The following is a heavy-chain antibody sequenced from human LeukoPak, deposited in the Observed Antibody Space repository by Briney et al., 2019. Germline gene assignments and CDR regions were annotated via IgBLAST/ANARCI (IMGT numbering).Heavy chain of an antibody. D-gene: IGHD6-19*01. J-gene: IGHJ6*02. CDR3: AKVAVAGTSPGYYYYYGMDV. Sequence: PGGSLRLSCAASGFTFSSYAMSWVRQAPGKGLEWVSAISGSGGSTYYAGSVKGRFTISRDNSKNTLYLQMNSLRAEDTAVYYCAKVAVAGTSPGYYYYYGMDVWGQGTTVTVSS. CDR1: GFTFSSYA. CDR2: ISGSGGST. V-gene: IGHV3-23*01.